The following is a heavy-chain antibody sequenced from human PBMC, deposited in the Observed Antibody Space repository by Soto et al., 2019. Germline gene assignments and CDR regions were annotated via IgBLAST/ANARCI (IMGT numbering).Heavy chain of an antibody. D-gene: IGHD1-1*01. CDR3: VKDGTKTLRDWFDP. Sequence: QVQLQESGPGLVKPSETLSLTCTVSGASISGFYWSWIRKSAGKGLEGIGRIYATGTTDYNPSRMSGVMMSVDTSKKQFALKFGSVSAADTAVYYCVKDGTKTLRDWFDPWGQGMSVTVSS. CDR1: GASISGFY. J-gene: IGHJ5*02. CDR2: IYATGTT. V-gene: IGHV4-4*07.